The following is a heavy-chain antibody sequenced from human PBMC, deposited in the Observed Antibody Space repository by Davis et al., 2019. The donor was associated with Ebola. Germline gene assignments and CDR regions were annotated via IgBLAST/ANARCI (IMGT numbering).Heavy chain of an antibody. D-gene: IGHD3-10*01. Sequence: SETLSLTCAVSGVSIWSSNWWTWVRQSPGKGLEWIGEIYHSGTIKYNPSLKSRVTISVDTSKNQFSLKLSSVTAADTAVYYCARGGDGSGSYLGYYYGMDVWGQGTTVTVSS. CDR2: IYHSGTI. CDR3: ARGGDGSGSYLGYYYGMDV. J-gene: IGHJ6*02. V-gene: IGHV4-4*02. CDR1: GVSIWSSNW.